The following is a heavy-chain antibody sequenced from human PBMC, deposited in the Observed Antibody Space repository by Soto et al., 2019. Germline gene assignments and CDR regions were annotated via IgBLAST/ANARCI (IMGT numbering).Heavy chain of an antibody. V-gene: IGHV3-30*18. Sequence: QVQLVESGGGVVQTGRSLRLSCADSGFTFTAYCMHWVRQAPGKGLSWVAVISYDGSNKNYADSVKCRFTISRDNSKNTLYLQMNSLRAEDTAVYYCAKDTYYHDSSGDYVFDYWGQGTLVTVSS. D-gene: IGHD3-22*01. CDR2: ISYDGSNK. CDR1: GFTFTAYC. CDR3: AKDTYYHDSSGDYVFDY. J-gene: IGHJ4*02.